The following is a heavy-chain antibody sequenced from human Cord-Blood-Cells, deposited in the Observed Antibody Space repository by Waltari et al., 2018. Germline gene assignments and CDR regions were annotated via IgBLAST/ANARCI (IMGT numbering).Heavy chain of an antibody. J-gene: IGHJ2*01. Sequence: QVQLVQSGAEVKKPGASVKVSCQPSGYTFTGYYMHWVRQAPGQGLEWMGWINPNSGGTNYAQNFQGRVTMTRDTSISTAYMELSRLRSDDTAVYYCARSGYDWYFDLWGRGTLVTVSS. CDR1: GYTFTGYY. D-gene: IGHD5-12*01. V-gene: IGHV1-2*02. CDR2: INPNSGGT. CDR3: ARSGYDWYFDL.